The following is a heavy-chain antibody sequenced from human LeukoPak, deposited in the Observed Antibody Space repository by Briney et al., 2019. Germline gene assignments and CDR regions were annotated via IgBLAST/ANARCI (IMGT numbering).Heavy chain of an antibody. CDR2: IYPGDSDT. Sequence: GESLKISCKTSGFTFSTHWIAWVRQVPGEGLELMGFIYPGDSDTNYSPSFQGQVTISADKSTNTAYLQWSSLKASDTAMYYCARYYFWTGSYFFDYWGQGTLVTVSS. D-gene: IGHD3/OR15-3a*01. V-gene: IGHV5-51*01. CDR3: ARYYFWTGSYFFDY. CDR1: GFTFSTHW. J-gene: IGHJ4*02.